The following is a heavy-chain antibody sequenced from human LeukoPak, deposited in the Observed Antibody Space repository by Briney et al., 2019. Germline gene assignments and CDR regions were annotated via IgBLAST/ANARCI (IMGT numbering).Heavy chain of an antibody. V-gene: IGHV3-23*01. Sequence: HTGGSLRLSCAASGFTFSSYAMSWVRQAPGKGLEWVSAISGSGGSTYYADSVKGRVTISRDNSKNTLYLQMNSLRAEDTAVYYCAKDRVVVVPAESYFDYWGQGTLVTVSS. CDR2: ISGSGGST. CDR1: GFTFSSYA. CDR3: AKDRVVVVPAESYFDY. D-gene: IGHD2-2*01. J-gene: IGHJ4*02.